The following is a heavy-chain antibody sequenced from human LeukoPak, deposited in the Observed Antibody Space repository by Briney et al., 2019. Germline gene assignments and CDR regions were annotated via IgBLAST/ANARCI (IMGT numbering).Heavy chain of an antibody. CDR1: GFSFSRAW. D-gene: IGHD3-10*01. CDR2: IKSKSDGGTT. V-gene: IGHV3-15*05. Sequence: GGSLRLSCAASGFSFSRAWMSWVRQAPGKGLEWVGRIKSKSDGGTTGYAAPVKGRFTISRDDSKNTLFLQVNSLKTEDTAVYYCTTVTLRPVGLWGQGTLVTVSS. CDR3: TTVTLRPVGL. J-gene: IGHJ4*02.